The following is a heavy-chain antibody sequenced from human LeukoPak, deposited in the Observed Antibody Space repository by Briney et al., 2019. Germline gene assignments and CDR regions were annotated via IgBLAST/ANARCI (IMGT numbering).Heavy chain of an antibody. Sequence: SETLSLTCTVSGGSMSGYYWSWIRQPPGKGLEWIGYIYYSGSTNYNPSLKSRVTISVDTSKNQFSLKLSSVTAADTAVYYCARDTSNGGMDVWGQGTTVTVSS. CDR3: ARDTSNGGMDV. D-gene: IGHD6-6*01. V-gene: IGHV4-59*01. J-gene: IGHJ6*02. CDR2: IYYSGST. CDR1: GGSMSGYY.